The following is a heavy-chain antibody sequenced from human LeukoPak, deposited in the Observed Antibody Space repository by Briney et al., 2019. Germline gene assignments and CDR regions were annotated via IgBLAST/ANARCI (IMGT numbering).Heavy chain of an antibody. D-gene: IGHD6-13*01. CDR1: GFTFSNAW. J-gene: IGHJ4*02. CDR2: IKSKTDGGTT. CDR3: TTDLSGREPLAAAGTARNLDY. Sequence: PGGSLRLSCAASGFTFSNAWMSWVRQAPGKGLEWVGRIKSKTDGGTTDYAAPVKGRFTISRDDSKSTLYLQMNSLKTEDTAVYYCTTDLSGREPLAAAGTARNLDYWGQGTLVTVSS. V-gene: IGHV3-15*01.